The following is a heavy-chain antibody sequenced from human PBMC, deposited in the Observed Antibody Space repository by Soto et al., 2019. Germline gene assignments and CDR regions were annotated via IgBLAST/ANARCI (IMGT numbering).Heavy chain of an antibody. J-gene: IGHJ6*02. V-gene: IGHV3-7*01. D-gene: IGHD3-22*01. CDR2: IKHDGNEK. Sequence: LRLSCAATGFMFGTYWMSWVRQAPGKGLEWVANIKHDGNEKYYADSVKGRFTVPRDNVKNFLHLQMSSLRGDDTGVYFCVGATLSWGHYYFRGLDVWGQGTTVTVSS. CDR1: GFMFGTYW. CDR3: VGATLSWGHYYFRGLDV.